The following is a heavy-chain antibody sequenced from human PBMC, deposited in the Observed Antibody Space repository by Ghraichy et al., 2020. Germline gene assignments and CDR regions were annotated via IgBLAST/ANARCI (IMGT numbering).Heavy chain of an antibody. Sequence: SETLSLTCTVSGGSISSYYWSWIRQPPGKGLEWIGYIYYSGSTNYNPSLKSRVTISVDTSKNQFSLKLSSVTAADTAVYYCARQGGDGYLIKNDYWGQGTLVTVSS. CDR2: IYYSGST. D-gene: IGHD5-24*01. CDR1: GGSISSYY. V-gene: IGHV4-59*08. CDR3: ARQGGDGYLIKNDY. J-gene: IGHJ4*02.